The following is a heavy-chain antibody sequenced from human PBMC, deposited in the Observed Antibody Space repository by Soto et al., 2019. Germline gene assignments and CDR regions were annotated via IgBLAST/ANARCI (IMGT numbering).Heavy chain of an antibody. D-gene: IGHD6-19*01. Sequence: QVQLVQSGAELKKPGASVKVSCKASEYTFTSYDINWVRQATGQGLEWLGWMNPNSGNTGYAQKSQGRVTMTRNTSLRTAYMELTSLRSEGAAVYYCASAIAVASTGFDYWCQGTRVTVSS. CDR3: ASAIAVASTGFDY. V-gene: IGHV1-8*01. CDR1: EYTFTSYD. J-gene: IGHJ4*02. CDR2: MNPNSGNT.